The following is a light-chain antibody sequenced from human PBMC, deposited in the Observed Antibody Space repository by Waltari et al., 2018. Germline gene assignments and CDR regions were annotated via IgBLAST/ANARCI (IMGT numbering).Light chain of an antibody. Sequence: QSALTQPRSVSGSPGQSVTISCTGTSSAVGGYNYVSWYQQHPGKAPKLMIYDVDKRPSGVPYRFSGSKSGNTASLTISGLQAEDEADYYCCSYAGSYTWVFGTGTKVTVL. CDR1: SSAVGGYNY. CDR3: CSYAGSYTWV. J-gene: IGLJ1*01. V-gene: IGLV2-11*01. CDR2: DVD.